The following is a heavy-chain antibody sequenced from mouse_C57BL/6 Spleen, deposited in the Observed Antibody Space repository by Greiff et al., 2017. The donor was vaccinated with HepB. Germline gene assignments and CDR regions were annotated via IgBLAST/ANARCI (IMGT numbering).Heavy chain of an antibody. CDR2: IDPENGDT. J-gene: IGHJ2*01. CDR3: TRTMVDYFDY. CDR1: GFNIKDDY. V-gene: IGHV14-4*01. Sequence: EVQLQQSGAELVRPGASVKLSCTASGFNIKDDYMHWVKQRPEQGLEWIGWIDPENGDTEYASKFLGKATITADTSSNTAYLQLSSLTSEDTAVYYCTRTMVDYFDYWGQGTTLTVSS. D-gene: IGHD2-1*01.